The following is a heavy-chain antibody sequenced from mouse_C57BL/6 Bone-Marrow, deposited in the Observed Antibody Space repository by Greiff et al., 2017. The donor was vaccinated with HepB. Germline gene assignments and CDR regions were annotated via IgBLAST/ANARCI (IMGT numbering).Heavy chain of an antibody. V-gene: IGHV1-64*01. J-gene: IGHJ2*01. CDR3: ARTTAQAYYFDY. CDR1: GYTFTSYW. Sequence: QVQLKQPGAELVKPGASVKLSCKASGYTFTSYWMHWVKQRPGQGLEWIGMIHPKSGSTNYNEKFKSKATLTVDKSSNTAYMQLSSLTSEDSAVYYCARTTAQAYYFDYWGQGTTLTVSS. D-gene: IGHD3-2*02. CDR2: IHPKSGST.